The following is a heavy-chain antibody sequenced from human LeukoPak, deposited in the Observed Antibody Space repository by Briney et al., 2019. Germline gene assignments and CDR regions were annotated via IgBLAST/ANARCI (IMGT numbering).Heavy chain of an antibody. V-gene: IGHV1-69*05. CDR2: IIPIFGTA. Sequence: GASVKVSCKASGGTFSSYAISWVRQAPGQGLEWMGGIIPIFGTANYAQKFQGRVTITTDESTSTAYMELSSLRSEDTAVYYCARNNLDAYYYYMDVWGKGTTVTASS. CDR3: ARNNLDAYYYYMDV. J-gene: IGHJ6*03. CDR1: GGTFSSYA. D-gene: IGHD3/OR15-3a*01.